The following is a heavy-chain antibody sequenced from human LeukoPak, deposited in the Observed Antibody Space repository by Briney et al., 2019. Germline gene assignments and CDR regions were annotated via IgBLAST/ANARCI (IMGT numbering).Heavy chain of an antibody. V-gene: IGHV3-33*06. D-gene: IGHD3-3*01. CDR3: AKGKTFYYDYDY. J-gene: IGHJ4*02. CDR2: IWNDGSNK. Sequence: PGRSLRLSCAASGFTFGSYGMHWVRQTPGKGLEWVAVIWNDGSNKDYVDSVKGRFTISRDNSKNTLFLQMDSLRAEDTAVYYCAKGKTFYYDYDYWGQGTLVTVSS. CDR1: GFTFGSYG.